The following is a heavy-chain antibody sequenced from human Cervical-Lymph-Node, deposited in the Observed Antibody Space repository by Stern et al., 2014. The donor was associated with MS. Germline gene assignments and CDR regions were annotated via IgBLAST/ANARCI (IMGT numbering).Heavy chain of an antibody. CDR2: IYNMGSP. CDR3: ARHRFPHSSGWTD. Sequence: QVQLQESGPGLVKPSETLSLTCTVSGGSISSRSYYWGWIRQPPGKGLEWIGSIYNMGSPSYNPPLKSRVTIPVTTSKNQSSLKLGLVTAADTAVYYCARHRFPHSSGWTDWGQGTLVTVSS. D-gene: IGHD3-22*01. CDR1: GGSISSRSYY. V-gene: IGHV4-39*01. J-gene: IGHJ4*02.